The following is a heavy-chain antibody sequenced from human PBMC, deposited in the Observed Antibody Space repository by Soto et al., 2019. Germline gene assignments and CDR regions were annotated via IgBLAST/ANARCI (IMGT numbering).Heavy chain of an antibody. J-gene: IGHJ4*02. D-gene: IGHD3-22*01. CDR2: ISSSSSTI. CDR1: GFTFSSYS. CDR3: ARPPVYYYDSSGYYPYYFDY. V-gene: IGHV3-48*01. Sequence: PGGSLRLSCAASGFTFSSYSMNWVRQAPGKGLEWVSYISSSSSTIYYADSVKGRFTISRDNAKNSLYLQMNSLRAEDTAVYYCARPPVYYYDSSGYYPYYFDYWGQGTLVTVSS.